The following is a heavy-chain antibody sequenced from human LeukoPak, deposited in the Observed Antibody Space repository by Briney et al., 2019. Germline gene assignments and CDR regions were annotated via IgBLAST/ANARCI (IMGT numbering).Heavy chain of an antibody. CDR2: INHSGST. CDR1: GFTFSSYA. V-gene: IGHV4-34*01. D-gene: IGHD6-13*01. CDR3: ARGKRAAAYPYY. J-gene: IGHJ4*02. Sequence: GSLRLSCTASGFTFSSYAMSWIRQPPGKGLEWIGEINHSGSTNYNPSLKSRVTISVDTSKNQFSLKLSSVTAADTAVYYCARGKRAAAYPYYWGQGTLVTVSS.